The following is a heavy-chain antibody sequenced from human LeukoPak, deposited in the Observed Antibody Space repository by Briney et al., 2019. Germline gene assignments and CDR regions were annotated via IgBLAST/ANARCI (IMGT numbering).Heavy chain of an antibody. J-gene: IGHJ4*02. D-gene: IGHD3-22*01. V-gene: IGHV4-34*01. Sequence: PSETLSLTCAVYGGSFSGYYWSWIRQPPGKGLEWIGEINHSGSTNYNPSLKSRVTISVDTFKNQFSLKLSSVTAADTAAYYCARGSGRNYYDSSDYWGQGTLVTVSS. CDR2: INHSGST. CDR1: GGSFSGYY. CDR3: ARGSGRNYYDSSDY.